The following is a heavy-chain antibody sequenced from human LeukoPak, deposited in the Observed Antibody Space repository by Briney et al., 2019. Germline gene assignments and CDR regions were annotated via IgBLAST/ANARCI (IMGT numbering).Heavy chain of an antibody. D-gene: IGHD6-6*01. V-gene: IGHV1-2*02. J-gene: IGHJ4*02. CDR1: GYTFTGYY. Sequence: ASVKVSCKASGYTFTGYYMHWVRQAPGQGLEWMGWINPNSGGTNYAQKFQGRVTMTGDTSITTAYMELSRLRSDDTAVYYCARLYSSSAYYFDYWGQGTLVTVSS. CDR3: ARLYSSSAYYFDY. CDR2: INPNSGGT.